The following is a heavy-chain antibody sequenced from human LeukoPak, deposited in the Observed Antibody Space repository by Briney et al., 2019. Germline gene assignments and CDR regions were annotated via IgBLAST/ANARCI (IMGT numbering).Heavy chain of an antibody. D-gene: IGHD6-19*01. CDR1: GVPFSNYY. CDR2: INHSGYT. J-gene: IGHJ4*02. CDR3: TRAVAGHPD. V-gene: IGHV4-34*01. Sequence: SETLSLTCAVSGVPFSNYYWSWVRQSPSQGLEWIGEINHSGYTNYNPSLKSRVTISIDTSKNQFSLKPTSVTAADAGVYYCTRAVAGHPDWGQGTLVTVSS.